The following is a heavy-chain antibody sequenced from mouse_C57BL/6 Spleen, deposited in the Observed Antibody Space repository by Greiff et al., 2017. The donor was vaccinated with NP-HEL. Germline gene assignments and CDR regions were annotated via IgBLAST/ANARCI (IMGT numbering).Heavy chain of an antibody. D-gene: IGHD1-1*01. V-gene: IGHV1-74*01. J-gene: IGHJ4*01. CDR1: GYTFTSYW. CDR2: IHPSDSDT. Sequence: QVQLQQPGAELVKPGASVKVSCKASGYTFTSYWMHWVKQRPGQGLEWIGRIHPSDSDTNYNQKFKGKATLTVDKYSSTAYMQLSSQSSVYSAVYYCAIMGRDYYAMDDWGQGTSVTVSS. CDR3: AIMGRDYYAMDD.